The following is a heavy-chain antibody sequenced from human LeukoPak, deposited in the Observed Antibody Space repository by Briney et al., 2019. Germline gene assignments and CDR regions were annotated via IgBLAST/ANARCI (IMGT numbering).Heavy chain of an antibody. Sequence: GGSLRLSCAASGFTFSSYGMHWVRQAPGKGLEWVAVISYDGSNKYYADSVKGRFTISRDNSKRTLFLQMYSLGAEDTARYYCAKGSAAGRPYYFDYWGQGTLVTVSS. CDR1: GFTFSSYG. CDR3: AKGSAAGRPYYFDY. CDR2: ISYDGSNK. D-gene: IGHD2-21*01. V-gene: IGHV3-30*18. J-gene: IGHJ4*02.